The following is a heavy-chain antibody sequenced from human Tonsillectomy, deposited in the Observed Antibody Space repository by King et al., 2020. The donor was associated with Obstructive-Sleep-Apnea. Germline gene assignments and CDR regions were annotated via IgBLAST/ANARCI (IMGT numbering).Heavy chain of an antibody. CDR2: FCYSGDT. Sequence: VQLQESGPGLVKPSETLSLICTVSGGSIGGYCWSWIRQPPGKGLEWIGYFCYSGDTNYHTSLERRATISVDTSKSQISLKLNSVTAADTAIYYCTRDRHKGYDYWGQGTLVTVSS. D-gene: IGHD3-22*01. V-gene: IGHV4-59*01. J-gene: IGHJ4*02. CDR1: GGSIGGYC. CDR3: TRDRHKGYDY.